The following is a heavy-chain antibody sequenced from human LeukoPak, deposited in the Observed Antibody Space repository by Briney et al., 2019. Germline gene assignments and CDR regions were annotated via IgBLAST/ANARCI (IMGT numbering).Heavy chain of an antibody. V-gene: IGHV3-21*06. CDR3: TRAQNYGYSPHY. D-gene: IGHD5-18*01. CDR2: ISGTGDFM. Sequence: PGGSLRLSCEASGFTFSTYTMIWVRQAPGKGLEWVASISGTGDFMYYEDPVKGRFTISRDNAQNSLYLQMNSLRAEDTAMYYCTRAQNYGYSPHYWGQGTLVTVSS. J-gene: IGHJ4*02. CDR1: GFTFSTYT.